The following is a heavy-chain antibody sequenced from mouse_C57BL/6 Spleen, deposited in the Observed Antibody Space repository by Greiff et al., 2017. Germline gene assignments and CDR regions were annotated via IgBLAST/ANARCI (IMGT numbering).Heavy chain of an antibody. CDR3: ARGDGSSYRWYFDV. V-gene: IGHV1-69*01. Sequence: QVQLQQPGAELVMPGASVKLSCKASGYTFTSYWMHWVKQRPGQGLEWIGEIDPSDSYTNYNQKFKGKSTLTVDKSSSTAYMQLSSLTSEDSAVYYCARGDGSSYRWYFDVWGTGTTVTVSS. J-gene: IGHJ1*03. CDR1: GYTFTSYW. D-gene: IGHD1-1*01. CDR2: IDPSDSYT.